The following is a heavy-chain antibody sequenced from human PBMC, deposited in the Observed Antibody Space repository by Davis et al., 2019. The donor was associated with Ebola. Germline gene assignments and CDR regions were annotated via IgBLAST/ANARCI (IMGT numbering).Heavy chain of an antibody. CDR3: ARMGLSSGYYFFDY. V-gene: IGHV4-59*01. J-gene: IGHJ4*02. Sequence: SETLSLTCTVSGGSITSYYWNWIRQPPGKGLEWIGYVFYTGGTNYNPSLKSRITISIDTSKNQFSLKLSSVIAADTAVYYCARMGLSSGYYFFDYWGQGTLVTVSS. D-gene: IGHD3-22*01. CDR1: GGSITSYY. CDR2: VFYTGGT.